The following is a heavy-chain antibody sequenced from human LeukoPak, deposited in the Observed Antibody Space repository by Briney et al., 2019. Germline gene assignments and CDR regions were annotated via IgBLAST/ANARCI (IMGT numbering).Heavy chain of an antibody. D-gene: IGHD4-17*01. V-gene: IGHV3-7*01. CDR2: IKQDGSEK. CDR1: GFTFSSYW. J-gene: IGHJ4*02. Sequence: PGGSLRLSCAASGFTFSSYWMSWVRQAPGKGLEWVANIKQDGSEKYYVDSVKGQFTISRDNAKNSLYLQMNSLRAEDTAVYYCARVPPYGDYRGDSQPADYWGQGTLVTVSS. CDR3: ARVPPYGDYRGDSQPADY.